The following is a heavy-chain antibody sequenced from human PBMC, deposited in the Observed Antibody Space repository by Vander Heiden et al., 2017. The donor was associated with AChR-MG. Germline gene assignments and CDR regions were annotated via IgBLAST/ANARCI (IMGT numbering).Heavy chain of an antibody. D-gene: IGHD1-26*01. CDR3: ARGYASGGSYFDHYYYYYGMDV. CDR2: IIPIFGTA. Sequence: QVQLVQSGAEVKKPGSSVKVSCKASGGTFSSYAISWVRQAPGQGLEWMGGIIPIFGTANYAQKFQGRVTITADESTSTAYMELSSLRSEDTAVYYCARGYASGGSYFDHYYYYYGMDVWGQGTTVTVSS. CDR1: GGTFSSYA. J-gene: IGHJ6*02. V-gene: IGHV1-69*01.